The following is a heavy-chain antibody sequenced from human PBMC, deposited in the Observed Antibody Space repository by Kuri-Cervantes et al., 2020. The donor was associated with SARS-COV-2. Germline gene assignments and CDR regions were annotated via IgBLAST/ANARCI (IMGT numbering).Heavy chain of an antibody. CDR2: ISSSGSAI. V-gene: IGHV3-11*04. CDR3: ARASAGSSWGYYYYMDV. J-gene: IGHJ6*03. Sequence: GESLKISCAASGFIFSDYYMTWIRQPPGKGLEWVSYISSSGSAINYTDSVKGRFTISRDNAKNSVYLQMNSLRAEDTAVYYCARASAGSSWGYYYYMDVWGIGTTVTVSS. CDR1: GFIFSDYY. D-gene: IGHD1-26*01.